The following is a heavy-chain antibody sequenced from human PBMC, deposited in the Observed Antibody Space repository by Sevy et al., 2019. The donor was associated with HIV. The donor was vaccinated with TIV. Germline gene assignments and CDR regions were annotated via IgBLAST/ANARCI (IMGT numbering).Heavy chain of an antibody. CDR1: GFTSSNYA. CDR3: ARGGYYYDNAAYYALDS. Sequence: GGSLRLSCAATGFTSSNYAMHWVRQTPGKGLEWVAIIWSDGRFENHGDSVKGRFTISRDNSKNTLYLQMNNVRVEDTAVYYCARGGYYYDNAAYYALDSWGQGTLVTVSS. J-gene: IGHJ4*02. V-gene: IGHV3-33*01. CDR2: IWSDGRFE. D-gene: IGHD3-22*01.